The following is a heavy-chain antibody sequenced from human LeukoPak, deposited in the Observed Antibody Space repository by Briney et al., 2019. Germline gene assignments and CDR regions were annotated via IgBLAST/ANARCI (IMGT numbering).Heavy chain of an antibody. CDR3: AKFRPDDITVAATGYFDS. CDR1: GFTFSSNA. CDR2: FSGSGSAT. Sequence: PGASLRLSCAASGFTFSSNALSWVRKPQGRGLNWASTFSGSGSATYYADSAKGRFTISRDNSKNTLYLQMNSLRAEDTAVYYCAKFRPDDITVAATGYFDSWGQGTLVTVSS. J-gene: IGHJ4*02. V-gene: IGHV3-23*01. D-gene: IGHD6-19*01.